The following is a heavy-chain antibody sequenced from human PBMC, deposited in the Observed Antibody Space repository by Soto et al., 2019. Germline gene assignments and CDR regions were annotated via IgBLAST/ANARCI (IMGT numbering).Heavy chain of an antibody. D-gene: IGHD3-10*02. J-gene: IGHJ3*02. CDR2: IYYSGST. V-gene: IGHV4-59*01. Sequence: QVQLQESGPGLVKPSETLSLTCTVSGGSISSYYWSWIRQPPGKGLEWIGYIYYSGSTNYNPSLKSRVTISVSTAKNQFSLKLSSVTSAATAVYYCARRYVSAFDILGQGTMVTVSS. CDR3: ARRYVSAFDI. CDR1: GGSISSYY.